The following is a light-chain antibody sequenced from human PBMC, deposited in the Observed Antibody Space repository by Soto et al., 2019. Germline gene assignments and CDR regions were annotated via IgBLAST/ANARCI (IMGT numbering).Light chain of an antibody. CDR1: QDINTY. CDR3: QQRKSSPYT. V-gene: IGKV1-9*01. CDR2: AAS. J-gene: IGKJ5*01. Sequence: DIQLTQSPSFLSASVGDRVTITCRASQDINTYLAWYQQKPANAPKLLIFAASTLTNGVPARFSGSGSGTDFTVTITSLQPEDFATYYCQQRKSSPYTFGQGTRLEIK.